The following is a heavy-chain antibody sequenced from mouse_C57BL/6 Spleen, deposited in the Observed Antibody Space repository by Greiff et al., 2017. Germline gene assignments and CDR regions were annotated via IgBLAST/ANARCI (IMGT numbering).Heavy chain of an antibody. Sequence: VQLQQSGAELVRPGASVKLSCTASGFNIKDDYMHWVKQRPEQGLEWIGWIDPENGDTEYASKFQGKATIAADTSSNTAYLQLSSLASEDTAFYYCATERNAPTKVTTEFAYWGQGTLVTVSA. J-gene: IGHJ3*01. V-gene: IGHV14-4*01. CDR1: GFNIKDDY. CDR2: IDPENGDT. D-gene: IGHD2-9*01. CDR3: ATERNAPTKVTTEFAY.